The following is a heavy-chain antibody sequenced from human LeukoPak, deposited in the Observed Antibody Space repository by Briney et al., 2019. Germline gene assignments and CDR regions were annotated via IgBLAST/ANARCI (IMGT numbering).Heavy chain of an antibody. Sequence: YAMSWVRQAPGKGLEWVSAISGSGGSTYYADSVKGRFTISRDNSKNTLYLQMNSLRAEDTAVYYCAKESGVTIFGVVTDRRYYFDYWGQGTLVTVSS. CDR2: ISGSGGST. D-gene: IGHD3-3*01. CDR1: YA. CDR3: AKESGVTIFGVVTDRRYYFDY. V-gene: IGHV3-23*01. J-gene: IGHJ4*02.